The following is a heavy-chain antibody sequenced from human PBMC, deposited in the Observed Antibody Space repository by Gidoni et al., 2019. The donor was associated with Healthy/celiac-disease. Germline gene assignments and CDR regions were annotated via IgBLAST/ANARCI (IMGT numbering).Heavy chain of an antibody. CDR3: ARQAAPDCSSTSCYAGTGDY. CDR2: IDPSDSYT. D-gene: IGHD2-2*01. J-gene: IGHJ4*02. CDR1: GYSFTSYW. Sequence: EVQLVQSGAEVKKPGESLRISCKGSGYSFTSYWISWVRQMSGKGLEWMGRIDPSDSYTNYSPSFQGHVTISADKSISTAYLQWSSLKASDTAMYYCARQAAPDCSSTSCYAGTGDYWGQGTLVTVSS. V-gene: IGHV5-10-1*03.